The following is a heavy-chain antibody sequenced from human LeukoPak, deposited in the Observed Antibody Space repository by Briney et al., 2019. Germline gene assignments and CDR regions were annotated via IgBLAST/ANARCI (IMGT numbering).Heavy chain of an antibody. V-gene: IGHV1-46*01. CDR2: INPGGGNT. Sequence: ASVKVSCKASGYTFTNPYIHWVRQAPGQGLKWMGLINPGGGNTDYAQNFQGRITMTRDTSTTTVYMELSSLRSEDTAIYYCARIRDGYNDAYDIWGQGTVVTVSS. CDR1: GYTFTNPY. J-gene: IGHJ3*02. CDR3: ARIRDGYNDAYDI. D-gene: IGHD5-24*01.